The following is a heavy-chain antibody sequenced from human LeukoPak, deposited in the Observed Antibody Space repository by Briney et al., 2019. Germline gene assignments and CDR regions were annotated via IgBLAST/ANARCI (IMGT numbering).Heavy chain of an antibody. Sequence: GGSLRLCCAASGFTFSSYSMNWVRQGPGKGLEWVSSISSSSSYIYYADSVKGRFTTSRDNAKNSLYLQMNSLRAEDTAVYYCAREDTVTAKFDYWGQGTLVTVSS. D-gene: IGHD4-17*01. V-gene: IGHV3-21*01. J-gene: IGHJ4*02. CDR3: AREDTVTAKFDY. CDR1: GFTFSSYS. CDR2: ISSSSSYI.